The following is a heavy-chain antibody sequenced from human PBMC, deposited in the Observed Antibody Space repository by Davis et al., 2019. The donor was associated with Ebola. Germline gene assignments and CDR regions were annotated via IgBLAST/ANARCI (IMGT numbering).Heavy chain of an antibody. Sequence: SETLSLTCTVSGGSINSGGKYWNWIRQHPGKGREWIGYIHYSGRTYYNPSLKSRVAISVDTSKNQFSLKLRSVTAADTAVYYCATSGKAPDYWGQGTLVTVSS. CDR3: ATSGKAPDY. V-gene: IGHV4-31*03. CDR1: GGSINSGGKY. J-gene: IGHJ4*02. CDR2: IHYSGRT.